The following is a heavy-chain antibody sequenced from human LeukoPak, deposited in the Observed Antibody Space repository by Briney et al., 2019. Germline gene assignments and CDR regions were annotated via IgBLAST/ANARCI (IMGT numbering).Heavy chain of an antibody. V-gene: IGHV3-48*03. J-gene: IGHJ4*02. CDR3: ARSLSGYYIGDY. D-gene: IGHD5-12*01. CDR1: GFTFSNYE. Sequence: PGGSLRLSCAASGFTFSNYEMSWVRQTPGKGLEWLSYISRSGNTIHYADSVKGRFTISRDNAKNSLYLQMNSLRVEDTAVYFCARSLSGYYIGDYWGQGTLVTVSS. CDR2: ISRSGNTI.